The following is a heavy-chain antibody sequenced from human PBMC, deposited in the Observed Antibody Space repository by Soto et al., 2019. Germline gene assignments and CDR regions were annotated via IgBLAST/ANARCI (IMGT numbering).Heavy chain of an antibody. V-gene: IGHV4-30-4*01. J-gene: IGHJ5*02. CDR3: ARAMVVTQNWCDP. Sequence: QVQLQESGPGLVKPSQTLSLTCTVTGGSISSVNYYWSWIRQPPGKGLEWIGYIYYSGSTYYNPSLRSRVTISVDTSRNQFSLKLSSVTAADTAVYYCARAMVVTQNWCDPWGQGTLVTVSS. D-gene: IGHD2-21*02. CDR1: GGSISSVNYY. CDR2: IYYSGST.